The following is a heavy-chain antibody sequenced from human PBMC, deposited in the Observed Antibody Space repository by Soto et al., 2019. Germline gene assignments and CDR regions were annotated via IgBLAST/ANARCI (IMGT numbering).Heavy chain of an antibody. CDR2: IFYSGST. CDR3: ERHSIPGASAWYAN. Sequence: SETLSLTCSVSGDSISTRNYYWDWIRQPPGKGLEWIGSIFYSGSTYFSPSLKSRVTISIDTSKNQFSLKLTSATAADTAVYYCERHSIPGASAWYANWGQGTLVTVSS. CDR1: GDSISTRNYY. V-gene: IGHV4-39*01. J-gene: IGHJ4*02. D-gene: IGHD6-19*01.